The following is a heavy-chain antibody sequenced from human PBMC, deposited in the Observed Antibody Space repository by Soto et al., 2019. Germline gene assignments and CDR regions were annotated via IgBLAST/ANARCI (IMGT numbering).Heavy chain of an antibody. V-gene: IGHV3-23*01. CDR1: GFTFSSYA. J-gene: IGHJ4*02. CDR2: ISGSGGST. D-gene: IGHD4-17*01. CDR3: AKTGGIRYDYGARDY. Sequence: PGGSLRLSCAASGFTFSSYAMSWVRQAPGKGLEWVSAISGSGGSTYYTDSVKGRFTISRDNSKNTLYLQMNSLRAEDTAVYYCAKTGGIRYDYGARDYWGQGTLVTVSS.